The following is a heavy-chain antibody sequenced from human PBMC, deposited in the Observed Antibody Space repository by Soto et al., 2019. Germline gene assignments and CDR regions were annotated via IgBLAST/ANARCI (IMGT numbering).Heavy chain of an antibody. CDR2: IIPIFGTA. Sequence: SVKVSCKASGGTFSSYAISWVRQAPGQGLEWMGGIIPIFGTANYAQKFQGRVTITADESTSTAYMELSSLRSEDTAVYYCARSYYDSSGYPGPFDYWGQGTLVTVSS. D-gene: IGHD3-22*01. V-gene: IGHV1-69*13. J-gene: IGHJ4*02. CDR1: GGTFSSYA. CDR3: ARSYYDSSGYPGPFDY.